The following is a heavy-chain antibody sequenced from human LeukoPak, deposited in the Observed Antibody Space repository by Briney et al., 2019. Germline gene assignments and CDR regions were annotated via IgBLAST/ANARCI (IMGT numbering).Heavy chain of an antibody. CDR1: GGSISSGGYY. CDR3: ARATLSPFGVDWFNP. D-gene: IGHD3-3*01. J-gene: IGHJ5*02. Sequence: PSQTLSLTCTVSGGSISSGGYYWSWIRQPPGTGLEWIGYIYYSGSTYYNPSLKSRVTISVDTSKNQFSLKLSSVTAADTAVYYCARATLSPFGVDWFNPWGQGTLVTVSS. CDR2: IYYSGST. V-gene: IGHV4-30-4*08.